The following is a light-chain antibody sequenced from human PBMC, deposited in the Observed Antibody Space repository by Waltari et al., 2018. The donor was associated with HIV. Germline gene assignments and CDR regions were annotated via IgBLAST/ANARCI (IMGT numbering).Light chain of an antibody. J-gene: IGLJ2*01. CDR2: YDS. V-gene: IGLV3-21*02. CDR1: NIGSKS. CDR3: QVWDSSSDHPRVV. Sequence: SYVLTQPPSVSVAPGQTARITCGGNNIGSKSVHWYQQKPGQAPVLVVYYDSDRPSGIPERFSGSNSGNTATLTISRVEAGDEADYYCQVWDSSSDHPRVVFGGGTKLTVL.